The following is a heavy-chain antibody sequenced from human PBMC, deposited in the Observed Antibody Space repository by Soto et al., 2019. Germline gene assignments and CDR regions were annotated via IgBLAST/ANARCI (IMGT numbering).Heavy chain of an antibody. V-gene: IGHV1-18*01. CDR3: ARVSIAAAGTSFDY. J-gene: IGHJ4*02. CDR1: GYTFTSYG. D-gene: IGHD6-13*01. CDR2: ISAYNGNT. Sequence: ASVKVSCKASGYTFTSYGISWVRQAPGQGLEWMGWISAYNGNTNYAQKLQGRVTMTTDTSTSTAYMELRRLRSDDTAVYYCARVSIAAAGTSFDYWGQGTLVIVSS.